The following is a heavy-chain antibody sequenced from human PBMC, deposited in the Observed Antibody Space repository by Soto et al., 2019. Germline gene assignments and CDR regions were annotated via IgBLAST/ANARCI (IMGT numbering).Heavy chain of an antibody. CDR1: GASTVSHYH. D-gene: IGHD1-26*01. Sequence: SETLSLTCSVSGASTVSHYHWTWIRQPPGKGLEWMGYIFNSGTTFYNPSLTSRLSISMGTSGNHFSLELRSVTAADTAVYYCALALGPTTGLDYWGQGTLVTVSS. CDR3: ALALGPTTGLDY. V-gene: IGHV4-31*02. CDR2: IFNSGTT. J-gene: IGHJ4*02.